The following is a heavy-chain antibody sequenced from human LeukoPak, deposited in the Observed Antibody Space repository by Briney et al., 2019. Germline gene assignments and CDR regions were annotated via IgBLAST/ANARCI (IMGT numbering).Heavy chain of an antibody. D-gene: IGHD1-26*01. Sequence: SGTLSLTCAVSGGSFSGYYWSWIRQPPGKGLEWIGEINHIGSTNYNPSLKSRLTISVDTSKNQFSLKLSSVTAADTAVYYCATLPRYSPGDYWGHGTLVTVSS. CDR3: ATLPRYSPGDY. CDR2: INHIGST. J-gene: IGHJ4*01. CDR1: GGSFSGYY. V-gene: IGHV4-34*01.